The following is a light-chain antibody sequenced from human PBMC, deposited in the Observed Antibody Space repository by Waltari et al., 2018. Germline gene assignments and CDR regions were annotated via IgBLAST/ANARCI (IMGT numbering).Light chain of an antibody. CDR3: CSYARSGTVL. J-gene: IGLJ2*01. Sequence: QPALTQPAPVSGSPGQSITISRTGTSSDVGSYNLVTWDQQHPGKAPKLMIYEVVKRPSGVANRFSGSTSANAASLTISGLQAEDEGDYYCCSYARSGTVLFGGGTKLTVL. V-gene: IGLV2-23*02. CDR1: SSDVGSYNL. CDR2: EVV.